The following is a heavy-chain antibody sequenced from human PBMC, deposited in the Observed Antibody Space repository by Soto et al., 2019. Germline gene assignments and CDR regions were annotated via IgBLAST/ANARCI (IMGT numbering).Heavy chain of an antibody. Sequence: GASVKVSCKASGGTFSSYAISWVRQAPGQGLEWMGGIIPIFGTANYAQKFQGRVTITADESTSTAYMELSSLRSEDTAVYYCARDPEDTITIFGVVVRVYYYGMDVWGQGTTVTVSS. V-gene: IGHV1-69*13. D-gene: IGHD3-3*01. CDR2: IIPIFGTA. CDR1: GGTFSSYA. J-gene: IGHJ6*02. CDR3: ARDPEDTITIFGVVVRVYYYGMDV.